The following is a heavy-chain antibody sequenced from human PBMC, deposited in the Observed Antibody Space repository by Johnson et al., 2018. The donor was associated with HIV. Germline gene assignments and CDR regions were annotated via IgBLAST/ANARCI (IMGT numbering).Heavy chain of an antibody. V-gene: IGHV3-NL1*01. CDR2: ISSSGDII. Sequence: QMLLVESGGGVVQPGRSLRLSCAASGFTFSNYAMHWVRQAPGKGLEWLSFISSSGDIIRYADSVKGRFTISRDNSKNTLYLQMNSLRAEDTALYYCAKDRWVGVGDAFDIWGQGTMVTVSS. J-gene: IGHJ3*02. CDR1: GFTFSNYA. D-gene: IGHD2-15*01. CDR3: AKDRWVGVGDAFDI.